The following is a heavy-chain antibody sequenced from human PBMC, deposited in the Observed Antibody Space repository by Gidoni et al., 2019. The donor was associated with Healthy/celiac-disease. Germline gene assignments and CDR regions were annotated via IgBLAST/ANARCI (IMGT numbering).Heavy chain of an antibody. CDR2: IKQDGSEK. CDR1: VFTFSSYW. V-gene: IGHV3-7*03. Sequence: EVQLVESGGGLVQPGGSLRLSCAASVFTFSSYWMSWVRQAPGKGLEWVANIKQDGSEKYYVDSVKGRFTISRDNAKNSLYLQMNSLRAEDTAVYYCARVEPDTAMATDYWGQGTLVTVSS. CDR3: ARVEPDTAMATDY. J-gene: IGHJ4*02. D-gene: IGHD5-18*01.